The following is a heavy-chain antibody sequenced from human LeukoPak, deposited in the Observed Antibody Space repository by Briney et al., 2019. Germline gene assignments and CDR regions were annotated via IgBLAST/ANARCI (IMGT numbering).Heavy chain of an antibody. Sequence: ASVKVSCKASGYTFTGYYMHWVRQAPGQGLEWMGWINPNSGGTNYAQKFQGWVTMTRDTSISTAYMELSRLRSDDTAVYYCARVAGGIYGSGSYLDYWGQGTLVTVPS. J-gene: IGHJ4*02. CDR3: ARVAGGIYGSGSYLDY. D-gene: IGHD3-10*01. CDR2: INPNSGGT. V-gene: IGHV1-2*04. CDR1: GYTFTGYY.